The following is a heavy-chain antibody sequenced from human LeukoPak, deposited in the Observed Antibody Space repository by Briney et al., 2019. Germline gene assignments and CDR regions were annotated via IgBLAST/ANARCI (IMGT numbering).Heavy chain of an antibody. J-gene: IGHJ5*02. D-gene: IGHD3-22*01. CDR2: ISSSSSYI. CDR3: ARDRASYYDSSGIPADWSDP. CDR1: GFTFSSYS. V-gene: IGHV3-21*01. Sequence: GGSLRLSCAASGFTFSSYSMNWVRQAPGKGLEWVSSISSSSSYIYYADSVKGRFTISRDNAKNSLYLQMNSLRAEDTAVYYCARDRASYYDSSGIPADWSDPWGQGTLVTVSS.